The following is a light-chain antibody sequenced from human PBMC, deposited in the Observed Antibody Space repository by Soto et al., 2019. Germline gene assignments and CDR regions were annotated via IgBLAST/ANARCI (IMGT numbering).Light chain of an antibody. J-gene: IGLJ1*01. CDR3: GSYTTSSNYV. Sequence: QSVLTQPASVSGSPGQSITISCTGTSSDVGAYNYVSWYQQHPGKAPKLMIYDVSHRPSGVSHRFSGSKSGNTASLTISGRQAQDDADYYCGSYTTSSNYVFGTGTKVTVL. CDR2: DVS. V-gene: IGLV2-14*01. CDR1: SSDVGAYNY.